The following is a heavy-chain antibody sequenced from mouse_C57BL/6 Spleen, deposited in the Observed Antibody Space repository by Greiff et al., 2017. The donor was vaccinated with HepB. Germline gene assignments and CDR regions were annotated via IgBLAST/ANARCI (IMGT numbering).Heavy chain of an antibody. J-gene: IGHJ1*03. CDR2: ILPGSGST. D-gene: IGHD1-1*01. V-gene: IGHV1-9*01. CDR1: GYTFTGYW. CDR3: ARWTYYYGSSYGDWYFDV. Sequence: VQLQQSGAELMKPGASVKLSCKATGYTFTGYWIEWVKQRPGHGLEWIGEILPGSGSTNYNEKFKGKATFTADTSSNTAYMQLSSLTTEDSAIYYCARWTYYYGSSYGDWYFDVWGTGTTVTVSS.